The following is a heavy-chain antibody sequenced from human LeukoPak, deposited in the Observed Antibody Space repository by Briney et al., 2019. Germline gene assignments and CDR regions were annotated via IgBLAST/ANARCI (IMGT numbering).Heavy chain of an antibody. CDR3: AKDPLAVAGQGAFDI. Sequence: PGGSLRLSCAASGFTFDDYAMHWVRQAPGLGLEWVSLISRDGGSTYYADSVKGRFTISTDNSKNSLYLQMNSLRTEDTALYYCAKDPLAVAGQGAFDIWGQGTMATVSS. D-gene: IGHD6-19*01. J-gene: IGHJ3*02. CDR2: ISRDGGST. CDR1: GFTFDDYA. V-gene: IGHV3-43*02.